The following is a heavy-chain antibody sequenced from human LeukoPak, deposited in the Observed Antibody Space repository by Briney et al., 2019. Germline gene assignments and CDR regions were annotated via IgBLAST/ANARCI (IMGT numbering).Heavy chain of an antibody. CDR2: IYYSGST. CDR3: ARVQGAMSIDY. Sequence: SETLSLTCTVSGGSISSGGYYWSWIRQHPGKGLEWIGYIYYSGSTYYNPSLKSRVTISVDTSENQFSLKLSSVTAADTAVYYCARVQGAMSIDYWGQGTLVTVSS. J-gene: IGHJ4*02. V-gene: IGHV4-31*03. D-gene: IGHD1-26*01. CDR1: GGSISSGGYY.